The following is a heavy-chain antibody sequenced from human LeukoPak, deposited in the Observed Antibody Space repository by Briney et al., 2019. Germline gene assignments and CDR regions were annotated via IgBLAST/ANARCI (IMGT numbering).Heavy chain of an antibody. CDR2: ISSSSSYI. Sequence: GGSLRLSCAASGFTFSSYSVNWVRQAPGKGLEWVSSISSSSSYIYYADSVKGRFTISRDNAKNSLYLQMNSLRAEDTAVYYCAREVYYYGSGSYYYMDVWGKGTTVTVSS. D-gene: IGHD3-10*01. CDR1: GFTFSSYS. CDR3: AREVYYYGSGSYYYMDV. V-gene: IGHV3-21*01. J-gene: IGHJ6*03.